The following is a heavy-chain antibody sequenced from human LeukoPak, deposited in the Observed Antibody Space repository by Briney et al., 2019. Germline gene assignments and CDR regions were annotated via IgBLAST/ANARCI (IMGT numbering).Heavy chain of an antibody. Sequence: PGGSLRLSCAASGFTFSDYGLHWVRQAPGKGLEWVAFIRHDGSNNYADSVKGRFTISRDNSKNALYLQMNSLRPEDTAVYYCVMGDILLDYWGQGTLVTVSS. CDR3: VMGDILLDY. CDR2: IRHDGSN. CDR1: GFTFSDYG. J-gene: IGHJ4*02. V-gene: IGHV3-30*02. D-gene: IGHD3-16*01.